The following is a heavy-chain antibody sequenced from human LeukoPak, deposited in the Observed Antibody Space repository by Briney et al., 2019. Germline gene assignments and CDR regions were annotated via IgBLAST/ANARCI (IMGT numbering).Heavy chain of an antibody. CDR2: INHSGST. CDR1: GGSFSGYY. Sequence: SETLSLTCAVYGGSFSGYYWSWNRQPPGKGLEWIGEINHSGSTNYNPSLKSQVTISVDTSKNQFSLKLSSVTAADTAVYYCARGRNRGSSSSPLGYWGQGTLVTVSS. CDR3: ARGRNRGSSSSPLGY. J-gene: IGHJ4*02. V-gene: IGHV4-34*01. D-gene: IGHD6-6*01.